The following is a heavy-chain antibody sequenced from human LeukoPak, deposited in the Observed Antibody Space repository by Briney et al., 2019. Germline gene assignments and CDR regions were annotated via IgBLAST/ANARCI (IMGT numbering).Heavy chain of an antibody. CDR1: GFTFSSYA. V-gene: IGHV3-30-3*02. J-gene: IGHJ4*02. CDR2: ISYDGSNK. Sequence: GGSLRLSCAASGFTFSSYAMHWVRQAPGKGLEWVAVISYDGSNKYYADSVKGRFTISRDNSKNTLYLQMNSLRAEDTAVYYCAKRWYGLTSYSSSWGFDCWGQGTLVTVSS. D-gene: IGHD6-13*01. CDR3: AKRWYGLTSYSSSWGFDC.